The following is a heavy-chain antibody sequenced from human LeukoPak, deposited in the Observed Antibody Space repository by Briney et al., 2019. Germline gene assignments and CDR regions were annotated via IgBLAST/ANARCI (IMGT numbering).Heavy chain of an antibody. V-gene: IGHV3-7*01. J-gene: IGHJ4*02. CDR3: ARDYEAGCTSTTCYDRFDY. CDR2: IKQGGSEK. Sequence: GGSLRLSCVASGFTFRSYWMSWVRQAPGKGVEWVANIKQGGSEKYYVDSVKGRFTISRDNAKNSLYLQMNSLRAEDTAVYYCARDYEAGCTSTTCYDRFDYWGQGTLVTVSS. D-gene: IGHD2-2*01. CDR1: GFTFRSYW.